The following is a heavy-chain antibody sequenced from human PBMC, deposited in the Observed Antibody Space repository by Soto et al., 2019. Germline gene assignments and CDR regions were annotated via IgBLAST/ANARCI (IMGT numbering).Heavy chain of an antibody. D-gene: IGHD3-22*01. CDR3: WGGRWNYYDSSAPLA. CDR2: ISSSSRYT. V-gene: IGHV3-11*05. CDR1: GFTFSDYY. J-gene: IGHJ4*02. Sequence: PGGSLRLSCAASGFTFSDYYMSWIRQAPGKGLEWVSYISSSSRYTYYADSVKGRFTISRDTAKNSLYLQMNSLRVEDTAVYYCWGGRWNYYDSSAPLAWGQGTLVTVSS.